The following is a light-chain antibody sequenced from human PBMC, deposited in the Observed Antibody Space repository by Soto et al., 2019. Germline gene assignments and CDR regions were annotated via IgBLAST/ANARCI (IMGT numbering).Light chain of an antibody. V-gene: IGKV1-5*01. Sequence: HSPSTLPAYVGDRVTITCRASQSISSWLAWYQQKPGKAPKLLIYDASSLESGVPSRFSGRGSGTEFTLSISSLQPEDFATDYCQPYNSYWTSGQLT. CDR2: DAS. CDR3: QPYNSYWT. J-gene: IGKJ1*01. CDR1: QSISSW.